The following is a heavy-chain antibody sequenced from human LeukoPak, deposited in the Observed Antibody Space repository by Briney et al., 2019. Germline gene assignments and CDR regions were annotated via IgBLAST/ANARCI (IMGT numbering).Heavy chain of an antibody. CDR1: GFTFSSYE. D-gene: IGHD3-22*01. CDR3: ARDPRGPTGYDHSGRDSFDY. V-gene: IGHV3-48*03. J-gene: IGHJ4*02. Sequence: GGSLRLSCAASGFTFSSYEMNWVRQAPGKGLEWVSYISSSGSTIYYADSVKGRFTISRDNAKNSLYLQMNSLRAEDTAVYYCARDPRGPTGYDHSGRDSFDYWGQGTLVTVSS. CDR2: ISSSGSTI.